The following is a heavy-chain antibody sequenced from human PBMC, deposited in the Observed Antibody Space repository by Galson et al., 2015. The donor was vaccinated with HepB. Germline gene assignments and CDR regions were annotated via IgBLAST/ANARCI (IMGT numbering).Heavy chain of an antibody. J-gene: IGHJ6*02. CDR3: ARDRTTVTTYFGPHYYYYYGMDV. CDR1: GYTFTSYY. V-gene: IGHV1-46*03. CDR2: INPSGGST. D-gene: IGHD4-11*01. Sequence: SVKVSCKASGYTFTSYYMHWVRQAPGQGLEWMGIINPSGGSTSYAQKFQGRVTMTRDTSTSTVYMELSSLRSEDTAVYYCARDRTTVTTYFGPHYYYYYGMDVWGQGTTVTVSS.